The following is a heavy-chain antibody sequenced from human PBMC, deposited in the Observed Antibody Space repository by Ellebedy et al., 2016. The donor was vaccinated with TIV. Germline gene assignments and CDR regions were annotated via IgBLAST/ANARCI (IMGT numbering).Heavy chain of an antibody. J-gene: IGHJ3*02. D-gene: IGHD6-6*01. Sequence: SETLSLTXAVYGGSFSGYYWSWIRQPPGKGLEWIGEINHSGSTNYNPSLKSRVTISVDTSKNQFSLKLSSVTAADTAVYYCARHSSSSDAFDIWGQGTMVTVSS. CDR3: ARHSSSSDAFDI. V-gene: IGHV4-34*01. CDR2: INHSGST. CDR1: GGSFSGYY.